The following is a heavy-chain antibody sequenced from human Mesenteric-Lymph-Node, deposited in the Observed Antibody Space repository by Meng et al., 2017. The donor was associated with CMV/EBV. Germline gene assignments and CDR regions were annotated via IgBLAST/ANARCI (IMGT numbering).Heavy chain of an antibody. CDR2: INPNDGDT. J-gene: IGHJ3*02. D-gene: IGHD3-3*01. CDR3: ARDGGTIFDVINYGFDI. V-gene: IGHV1-46*01. Sequence: ASVKVSCKASAYTLSNNCVHWVRQAPGQGLEWMGIINPNDGDTRYEHNFQGRLTLTRDTSTSTVYMELSSLRSEDTAVYYCARDGGTIFDVINYGFDIWGQGTLVTVSS. CDR1: AYTLSNNC.